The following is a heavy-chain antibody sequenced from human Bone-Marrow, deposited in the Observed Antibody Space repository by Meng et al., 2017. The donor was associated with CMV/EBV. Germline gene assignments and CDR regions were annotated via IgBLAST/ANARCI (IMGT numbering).Heavy chain of an antibody. J-gene: IGHJ6*02. D-gene: IGHD4-17*01. CDR2: IRYDGSNK. CDR3: ANYAFYGMDV. CDR1: GFTFSSYG. Sequence: GGSLRLSCAASGFTFSSYGMHWVRQAPGKGLEWVAFIRYDGSNKYYADSVKGRFTISRDNSKNTLYLQMNSLRAEDMAVYYCANYAFYGMDVWGQGTMVTVSS. V-gene: IGHV3-30*02.